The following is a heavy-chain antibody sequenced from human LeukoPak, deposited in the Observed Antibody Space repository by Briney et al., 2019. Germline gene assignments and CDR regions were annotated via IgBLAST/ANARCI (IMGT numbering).Heavy chain of an antibody. Sequence: GGSLRLSCAASGFPLSSHWMTWVRQVPGRGPEWVANVNRDGSETYYLDSVKGRFTISKDNAKNSLYLQMNSLRAEDTALYHCARNNGMDVWGQGTTVIVSS. J-gene: IGHJ6*02. CDR3: ARNNGMDV. CDR2: VNRDGSET. CDR1: GFPLSSHW. V-gene: IGHV3-7*03.